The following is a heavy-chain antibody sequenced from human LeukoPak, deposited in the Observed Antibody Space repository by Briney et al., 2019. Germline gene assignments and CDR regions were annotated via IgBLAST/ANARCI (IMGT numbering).Heavy chain of an antibody. V-gene: IGHV4-4*09. Sequence: SETLCLTCTASGGTISSYYWNWIRQPPGKGLEWIGYIYTSGSTTYNASLKSRVTISFDTSKNRFSLQQNTVTAADTAVYYFARIELSSSWYYGYWGQGTLVTVSS. J-gene: IGHJ4*02. D-gene: IGHD6-13*01. CDR1: GGTISSYY. CDR3: ARIELSSSWYYGY. CDR2: IYTSGST.